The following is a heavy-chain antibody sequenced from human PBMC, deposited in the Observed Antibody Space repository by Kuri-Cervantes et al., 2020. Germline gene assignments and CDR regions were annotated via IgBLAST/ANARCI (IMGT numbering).Heavy chain of an antibody. V-gene: IGHV3-53*01. CDR3: ARARNCGIVGFDP. D-gene: IGHD1-26*01. CDR1: GFTVASNY. J-gene: IGHJ5*02. Sequence: LSLTCAASGFTVASNYMIWVRQALGEGLECVSVIYTGGNTFYADSVKCRFTISRDNSKNTLYLQMNSLRAEDTAVYYFARARNCGIVGFDPWGQGTLVTVSS. CDR2: IYTGGNT.